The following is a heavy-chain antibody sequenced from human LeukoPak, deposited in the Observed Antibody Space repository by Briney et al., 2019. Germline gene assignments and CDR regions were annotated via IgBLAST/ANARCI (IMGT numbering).Heavy chain of an antibody. J-gene: IGHJ4*02. V-gene: IGHV4-59*08. CDR2: NNYVGSA. CDR1: GGSISSHY. D-gene: IGHD1-26*01. CDR3: ARHYDGRESRSYYEDY. Sequence: SETLSLNCTVSGGSISSHYWSWIRQPPGKGLEYIGYNNYVGSADYNPSLKSRVTISVDTPKNQFSLKLSSVSAADTAVYYCARHYDGRESRSYYEDYWGQGTLVIVSS.